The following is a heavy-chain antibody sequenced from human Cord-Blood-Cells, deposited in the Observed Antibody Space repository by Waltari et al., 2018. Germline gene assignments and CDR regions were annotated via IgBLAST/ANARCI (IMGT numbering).Heavy chain of an antibody. CDR3: ARDTTALHDAFDI. D-gene: IGHD4-17*01. Sequence: QVQLVQSGAEVKKPGASVKVSCKASGYTFTGYYMHWVRQAPGQGLEWMGWINPNSGGTNYEQKLQGRVTMTRETSISTAYMELSRLRSDDTAVYYCARDTTALHDAFDIWGQGTMVTVSS. J-gene: IGHJ3*02. V-gene: IGHV1-2*02. CDR2: INPNSGGT. CDR1: GYTFTGYY.